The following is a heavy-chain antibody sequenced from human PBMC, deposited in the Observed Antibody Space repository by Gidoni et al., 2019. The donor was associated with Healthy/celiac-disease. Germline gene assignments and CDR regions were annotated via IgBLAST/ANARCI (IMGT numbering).Heavy chain of an antibody. V-gene: IGHV4-39*01. CDR3: ARTSSGWSIDY. CDR2: IYYSGST. CDR1: GGSISSSSYY. J-gene: IGHJ4*02. Sequence: QLQLQESGPGLVKPSETLSLTCTVSGGSISSSSYYWGWIRQPPGKGLEWIGSIYYSGSTYYTPSLKSRVTISVDTSKNQFSLKLSSVTAADTAVYYCARTSSGWSIDYWGQGTLVTVSS. D-gene: IGHD6-19*01.